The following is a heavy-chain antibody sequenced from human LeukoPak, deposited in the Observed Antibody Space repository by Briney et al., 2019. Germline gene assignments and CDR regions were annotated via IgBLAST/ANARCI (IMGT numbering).Heavy chain of an antibody. CDR2: ISSSGSTI. CDR3: ARAFHYYDSSGKPYYFDY. J-gene: IGHJ4*02. CDR1: GFTFSSYE. V-gene: IGHV3-48*03. D-gene: IGHD3-22*01. Sequence: GSLRLSCAASGFTFSSYEMNWVRQAPGKGLEWVSYISSSGSTIYYADSVKGRFTTSRDNAKNSLYLQMNSLRAEDTAVYYCARAFHYYDSSGKPYYFDYWGQGTLVTVSS.